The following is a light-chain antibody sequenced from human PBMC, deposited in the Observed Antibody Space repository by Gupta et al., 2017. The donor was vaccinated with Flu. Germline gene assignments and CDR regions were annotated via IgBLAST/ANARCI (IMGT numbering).Light chain of an antibody. CDR1: NSNIGSNN. CDR3: AAWDDSLNVYV. CDR2: SND. J-gene: IGLJ1*01. Sequence: QSVLTQPPSASGTPGQRVTISCSGSNSNIGSNNVNWYQQLPGTAPKLLIYSNDQRPSGVPERFSGSKSGTSASLAISGVQSEDEADFYCAAWDDSLNVYVFGGGTKVTVL. V-gene: IGLV1-44*01.